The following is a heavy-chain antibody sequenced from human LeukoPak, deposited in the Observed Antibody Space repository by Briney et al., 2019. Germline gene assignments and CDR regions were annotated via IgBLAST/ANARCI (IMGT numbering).Heavy chain of an antibody. CDR3: ARASVDYFDY. CDR2: ISSSSSYI. J-gene: IGHJ4*02. Sequence: PGGSLRLSCAASGFTFSSYSMNWVRQAPGKGLEWVSSISSSSSYIYYADSVKGRFTISRDNAKNSLYLQMNSLRAEDTAVHYCARASVDYFDYWGQGTLVTVSS. V-gene: IGHV3-21*01. CDR1: GFTFSSYS.